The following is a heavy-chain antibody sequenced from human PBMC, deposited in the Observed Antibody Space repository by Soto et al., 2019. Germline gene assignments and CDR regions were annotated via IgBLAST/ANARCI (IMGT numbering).Heavy chain of an antibody. Sequence: PSETLSLTCTVSGGSISSGGYYWSWIRQHPGKGLEWIGYIYYSGSTYYNPSLKSRVTISVDTSKNQFSLKLSSVTAADTAVYYCARGFFDYGELSSPYYFDYWGQGTLVTVSS. V-gene: IGHV4-31*02. J-gene: IGHJ4*02. D-gene: IGHD4-17*01. CDR2: IYYSGST. CDR1: GGSISSGGYY. CDR3: ARGFFDYGELSSPYYFDY.